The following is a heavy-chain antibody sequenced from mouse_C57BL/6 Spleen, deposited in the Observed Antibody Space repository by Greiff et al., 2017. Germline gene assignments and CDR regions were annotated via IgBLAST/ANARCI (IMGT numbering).Heavy chain of an antibody. CDR3: ARSYSNEEWFAY. Sequence: QVQLKQPGAELVKPGASVKMSCKASGYTFTSYWITWVKQRPGQGLEWIGDIYPGSGSTNYNEKFKSKATLTVDTSSSTAYMQLSSLTSEDSAVYYCARSYSNEEWFAYWGQGTLVTVSA. D-gene: IGHD2-5*01. CDR2: IYPGSGST. V-gene: IGHV1-55*01. CDR1: GYTFTSYW. J-gene: IGHJ3*01.